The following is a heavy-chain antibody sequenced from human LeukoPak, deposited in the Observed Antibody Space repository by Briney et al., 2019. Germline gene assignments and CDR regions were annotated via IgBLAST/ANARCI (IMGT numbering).Heavy chain of an antibody. V-gene: IGHV4-61*02. D-gene: IGHD2-2*01. CDR3: ARSRGYRSSTSCYAEDYFDY. CDR2: IYTSGST. CDR1: GGSISSVSYY. Sequence: SETLSLTCTVSGGSISSVSYYWGWIRQPPGKGLEWIGRIYTSGSTNYNPSLRSRVTMSVDTSKNQFSLKLNSVTAADTAVYYCARSRGYRSSTSCYAEDYFDYWGQRTLVTVSS. J-gene: IGHJ4*02.